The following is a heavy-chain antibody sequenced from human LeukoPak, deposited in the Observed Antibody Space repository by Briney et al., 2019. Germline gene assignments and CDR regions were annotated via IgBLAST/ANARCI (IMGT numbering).Heavy chain of an antibody. CDR3: AKADEGYSYGSFDY. Sequence: PGGSLRLSCAAPGFTFSSYGMHWVRQAPGKGLEWVAVISYDGSNKYYADSVKGRFTISRDNSKNTLYLQMNSLRAEDTAVYYCAKADEGYSYGSFDYWGQGTLVTVSS. D-gene: IGHD5-18*01. J-gene: IGHJ4*02. V-gene: IGHV3-30*18. CDR2: ISYDGSNK. CDR1: GFTFSSYG.